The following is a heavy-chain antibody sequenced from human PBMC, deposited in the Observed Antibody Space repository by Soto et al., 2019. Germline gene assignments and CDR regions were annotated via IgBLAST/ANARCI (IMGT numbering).Heavy chain of an antibody. Sequence: SETLSLTCTVSGGSVSRGTYYCSWIRQPPGKGLEWIGDIYHSGSSYYNPSLKSRVTISVDTSKNQFSLKLSSVTAADTAVYYCARLPKGGYQTSKDYYYGMDVWGQGTTVTVSS. CDR3: ARLPKGGYQTSKDYYYGMDV. V-gene: IGHV4-61*01. J-gene: IGHJ6*02. CDR2: IYHSGSS. CDR1: GGSVSRGTYY. D-gene: IGHD2-15*01.